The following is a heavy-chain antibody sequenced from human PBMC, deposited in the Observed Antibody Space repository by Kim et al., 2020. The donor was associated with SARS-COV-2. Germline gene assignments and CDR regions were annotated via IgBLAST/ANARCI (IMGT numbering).Heavy chain of an antibody. CDR3: ARAGSGLDY. D-gene: IGHD3-10*01. J-gene: IGHJ4*02. Sequence: GGSLRLSCAASGFTFSNYGMHWVRQAPGKGLEWVAVIWYDGSNKYYADTVKGRFTISRDNSKNTLYLQMNSLRAEDTAVYYCARAGSGLDYWGQGTLVTVSS. V-gene: IGHV3-33*01. CDR1: GFTFSNYG. CDR2: IWYDGSNK.